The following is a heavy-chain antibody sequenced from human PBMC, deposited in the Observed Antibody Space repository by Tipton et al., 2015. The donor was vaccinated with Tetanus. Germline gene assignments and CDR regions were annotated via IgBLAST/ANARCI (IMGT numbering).Heavy chain of an antibody. V-gene: IGHV4-61*08. CDR3: ARGLPRESLYLDS. D-gene: IGHD3-10*01. CDR2: VSYSGRT. CDR1: GASVRAGDYS. J-gene: IGHJ4*02. Sequence: TLSLTCTVSGASVRAGDYSWNWIRQPPGKGLEWLAYVSYSGRTNSNYFLKSRITVSQDASKNQFSLRLTSVTAADTAVYFCARGLPRESLYLDSWGQGKQVTVSS.